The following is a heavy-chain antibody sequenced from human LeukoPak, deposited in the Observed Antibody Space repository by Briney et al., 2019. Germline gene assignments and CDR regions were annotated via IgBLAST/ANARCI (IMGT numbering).Heavy chain of an antibody. CDR2: MNPNSGNT. Sequence: GASVKVSCKASGYTFTSYDINWVRQATGQGLEWMGWMNPNSGNTGYAQKFQGRVTMTRNTSISTAYMELSSLRSEDTAVYYCARGGRGYSYGLLRVFDCWGQGTLVTASS. CDR1: GYTFTSYD. V-gene: IGHV1-8*01. J-gene: IGHJ4*02. D-gene: IGHD5-18*01. CDR3: ARGGRGYSYGLLRVFDC.